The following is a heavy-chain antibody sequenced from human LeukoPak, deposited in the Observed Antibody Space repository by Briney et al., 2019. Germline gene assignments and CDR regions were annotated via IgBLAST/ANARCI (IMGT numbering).Heavy chain of an antibody. J-gene: IGHJ5*02. Sequence: ASVKVSCKASGYSFTSHYMHWVRQAPGQGLEWMGLINPRGTATRYAESFQGRLTLTRDLSTSADYMELSSLRSDDTAVYFCARVERRSTNWFDPWGQGTLVTVSS. CDR1: GYSFTSHY. CDR2: INPRGTAT. D-gene: IGHD5/OR15-5a*01. CDR3: ARVERRSTNWFDP. V-gene: IGHV1-46*01.